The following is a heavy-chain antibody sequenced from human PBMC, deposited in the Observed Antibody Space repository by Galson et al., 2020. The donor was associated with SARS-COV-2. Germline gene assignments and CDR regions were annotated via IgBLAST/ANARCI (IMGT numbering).Heavy chain of an antibody. D-gene: IGHD1-26*01. CDR1: GFTFGDYA. J-gene: IGHJ4*02. Sequence: SCAASGFTFGDYALSWFRQAPGKGLEWVGFIRSKAYRGTSEYASSVQGRFTMSRDDSKSIAYLQMTSLKTEDTAVYYCARLVVILGASSLDSWGQGTLVTVSS. CDR3: ARLVVILGASSLDS. CDR2: IRSKAYRGTS. V-gene: IGHV3-49*03.